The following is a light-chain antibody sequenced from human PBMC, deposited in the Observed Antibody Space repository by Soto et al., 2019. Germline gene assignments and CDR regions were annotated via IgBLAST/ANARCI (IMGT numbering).Light chain of an antibody. CDR3: QQYGRSLT. CDR2: GAS. V-gene: IGKV3-20*01. CDR1: QTISITY. J-gene: IGKJ4*01. Sequence: TLSLSPGERATLSCRASQTISITYLAWYQQKPGQAPRLLIYGASSGATGIPDRFSGSGSGTDFTLTISRLEPEDFAVYYCQQYGRSLTFGGGTKV.